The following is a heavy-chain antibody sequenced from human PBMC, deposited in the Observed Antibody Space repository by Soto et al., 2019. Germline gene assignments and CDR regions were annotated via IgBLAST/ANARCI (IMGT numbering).Heavy chain of an antibody. J-gene: IGHJ4*02. Sequence: QITLKESGPTLVKPTQTLTLTCTFSGFSLNTRGVGVGWIRQPPGKALEWLALISWDGEKRYSPSLKSRLTSTKDTSENQVVLTMTHMDPVDTATYYCAHRSGDLLTGHYYFDYWGQGTLVTVSS. CDR2: ISWDGEK. V-gene: IGHV2-5*02. D-gene: IGHD3-9*01. CDR1: GFSLNTRGVG. CDR3: AHRSGDLLTGHYYFDY.